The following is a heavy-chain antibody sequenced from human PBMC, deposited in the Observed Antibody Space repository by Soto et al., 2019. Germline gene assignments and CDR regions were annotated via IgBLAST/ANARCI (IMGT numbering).Heavy chain of an antibody. CDR3: AKFFVETGGSSGWPWSFHF. V-gene: IGHV3-23*01. J-gene: IGHJ4*02. CDR2: ISGTGGTT. D-gene: IGHD6-25*01. Sequence: EVQLLESGGGLVQPGGSLRLSCAASGFTFSSYAMSCVRQAPGKGLEWVSAISGTGGTTYYADSVKGRFTISRDNSRNTLHLQMNSLRAEDTAIYYCAKFFVETGGSSGWPWSFHFWGQGTLVTVS. CDR1: GFTFSSYA.